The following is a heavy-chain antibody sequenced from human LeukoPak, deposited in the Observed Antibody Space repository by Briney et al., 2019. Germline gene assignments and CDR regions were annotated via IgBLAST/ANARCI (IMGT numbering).Heavy chain of an antibody. CDR2: MSWGGGNT. J-gene: IGHJ6*03. CDR1: GFTFEDYG. D-gene: IGHD2-2*01. CDR3: AKDSYCSSTSCYPRNYYYYMDV. V-gene: IGHV3-43D*03. Sequence: GGSLRLSCAASGFTFEDYGKHWVRQAQGQGLELVPLMSWGGGNTYYADSVKSRFTISRDNSKNSLYLQMNSLRAEDTALYYCAKDSYCSSTSCYPRNYYYYMDVWGKGTTVTVSS.